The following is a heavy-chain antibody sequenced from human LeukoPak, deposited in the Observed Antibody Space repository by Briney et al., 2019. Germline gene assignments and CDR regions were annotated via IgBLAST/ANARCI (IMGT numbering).Heavy chain of an antibody. CDR3: ARGGVATIKD. V-gene: IGHV4-4*07. CDR2: IYTSETT. Sequence: SETLSLTCIVSGGSISSYYWSWIRQPAGKGLEWIGRIYTSETTNYNPSLKSRVTMSVDTSKNQFSLKLSSVTAADTAVYYWARGGVATIKDWGQGTLVTVSS. CDR1: GGSISSYY. D-gene: IGHD5-12*01. J-gene: IGHJ4*02.